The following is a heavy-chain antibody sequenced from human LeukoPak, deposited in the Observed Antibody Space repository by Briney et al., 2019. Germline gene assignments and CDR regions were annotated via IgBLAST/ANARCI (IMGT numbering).Heavy chain of an antibody. V-gene: IGHV1-18*01. D-gene: IGHD3-10*01. Sequence: VASVKVSCKASGGTFSSYAISWVRQAPGQGLEWMGWISAYNGNTNYAQKLQGRVTMTTDTSTSTAYMELRRLRSDDTAVYYCARDRGYPGSGNTSGDYWGQGTLVTVSS. CDR3: ARDRGYPGSGNTSGDY. CDR1: GGTFSSYA. J-gene: IGHJ4*02. CDR2: ISAYNGNT.